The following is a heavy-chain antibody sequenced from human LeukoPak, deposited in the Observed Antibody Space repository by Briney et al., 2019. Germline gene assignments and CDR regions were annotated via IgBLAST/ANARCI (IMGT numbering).Heavy chain of an antibody. V-gene: IGHV1-69*04. CDR3: ARASTTGTPTSWFDP. D-gene: IGHD1-1*01. CDR2: IIPILGIA. Sequence: GASVKVSCTASGGTFSSYAISWVRQAPGQGLEWMGRIIPILGIANYAQKFQGRVTITADKSTSTAYMELSSLRSEDTAVYYCARASTTGTPTSWFDPWGQGTLVTVSS. CDR1: GGTFSSYA. J-gene: IGHJ5*02.